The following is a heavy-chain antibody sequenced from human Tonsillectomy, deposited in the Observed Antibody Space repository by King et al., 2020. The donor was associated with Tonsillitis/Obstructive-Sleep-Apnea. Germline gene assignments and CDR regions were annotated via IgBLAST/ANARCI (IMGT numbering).Heavy chain of an antibody. CDR1: GYTFTRYH. J-gene: IGHJ6*03. V-gene: IGHV1-46*01. D-gene: IGHD2-2*01. CDR3: ARDGNDSGVVPAADLADYYYYYYMEV. CDR2: INPSGGST. Sequence: AQLVQSGAEVKKPGASVKLSCKTSGYTFTRYHVHWVRQAPGQGLEWMGIINPSGGSTSIAQKFQDRVTMTRDTSTSTVYMELSSLRSEDTAVYFCARDGNDSGVVPAADLADYYYYYYMEVWGKGTTVTVSS.